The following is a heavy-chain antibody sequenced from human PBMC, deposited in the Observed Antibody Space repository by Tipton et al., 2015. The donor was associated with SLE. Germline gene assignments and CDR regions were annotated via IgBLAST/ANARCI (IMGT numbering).Heavy chain of an antibody. D-gene: IGHD1-14*01. J-gene: IGHJ4*02. V-gene: IGHV4-59*01. Sequence: TLSLTCTVSGGSISSYYWSWSRQPPGKGLEWIGYIYYSGSTNYNPSLKSRVTISVDTSKNQFSLKLSSVTAADTAVYYCARGNPSLFDYWGQGTLVTVSS. CDR2: IYYSGST. CDR1: GGSISSYY. CDR3: ARGNPSLFDY.